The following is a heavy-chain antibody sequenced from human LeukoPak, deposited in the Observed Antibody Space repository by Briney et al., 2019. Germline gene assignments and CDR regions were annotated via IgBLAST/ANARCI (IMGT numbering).Heavy chain of an antibody. CDR2: ISGSGGST. Sequence: GGSLRLSCAASGFTFSGYAMSWVRQAPGKVLEWVSAISGSGGSTYYADSVKGRFTISRDNSKNTLYLQMNSLRVEDTAVYYCARDHNYAFDNWGQGTLVTVSS. J-gene: IGHJ4*02. CDR3: ARDHNYAFDN. CDR1: GFTFSGYA. V-gene: IGHV3-23*01. D-gene: IGHD1-1*01.